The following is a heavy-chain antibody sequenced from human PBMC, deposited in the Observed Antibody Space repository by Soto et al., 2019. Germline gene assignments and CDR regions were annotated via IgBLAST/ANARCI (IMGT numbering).Heavy chain of an antibody. CDR2: IIPILGIA. Sequence: AAVTVSCQASGGSFSSYTISWGRQAPGQGGEWMGRIIPILGIANYAQKFQGRVTITADKSTSTAYMELSSLRSEDTAVYYCASFSHDSSGYPYSYYYYGMDVWGQGTTVTVSS. D-gene: IGHD3-22*01. CDR3: ASFSHDSSGYPYSYYYYGMDV. CDR1: GGSFSSYT. V-gene: IGHV1-69*02. J-gene: IGHJ6*02.